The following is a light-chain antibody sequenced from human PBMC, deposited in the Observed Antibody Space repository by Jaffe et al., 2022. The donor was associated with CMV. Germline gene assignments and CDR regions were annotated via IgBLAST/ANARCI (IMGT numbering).Light chain of an antibody. V-gene: IGKV2-29*02. CDR1: QSLLHTDRRTY. CDR3: MQGLHLPYT. J-gene: IGKJ2*01. Sequence: DIVMAQTPLSLSVTPGQPASISCKSSQSLLHTDRRTYLFWYLQKPGQSPHLLIYEVSKRFSGVSDRFSGSGSGTDFTLKISRVGAEDVGVYYCMQGLHLPYTFGQGTKLEIK. CDR2: EVS.